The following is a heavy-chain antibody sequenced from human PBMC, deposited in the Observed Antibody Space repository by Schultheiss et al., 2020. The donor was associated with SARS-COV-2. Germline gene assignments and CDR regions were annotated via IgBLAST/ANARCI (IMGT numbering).Heavy chain of an antibody. CDR1: GFTFSSYS. Sequence: GESLKISCAASGFTFSSYSMKWVRQAPGKGLEWVSYVSGSGTTIQYADSVKGRFTISRDNAKNSLYLQMSSLRAEDTAVYYCARSGPFGVVIPFDYWGQGTLVTVSS. J-gene: IGHJ4*02. CDR3: ARSGPFGVVIPFDY. V-gene: IGHV3-48*04. CDR2: VSGSGTTI. D-gene: IGHD3-3*01.